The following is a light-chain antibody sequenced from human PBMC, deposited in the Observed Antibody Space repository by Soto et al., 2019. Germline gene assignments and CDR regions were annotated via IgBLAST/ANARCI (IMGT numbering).Light chain of an antibody. Sequence: DIQMTQSPSSLSAAVGDIVTVTCRASQTISTNLNWYQQKPGKAPNLLISAASSLQSGCPSRFSGSGSGTEFTRTISTLQPEDFETDYCQQSYSDPPTFGGGTKVE. J-gene: IGKJ4*01. CDR3: QQSYSDPPT. V-gene: IGKV1-39*01. CDR1: QTISTN. CDR2: AAS.